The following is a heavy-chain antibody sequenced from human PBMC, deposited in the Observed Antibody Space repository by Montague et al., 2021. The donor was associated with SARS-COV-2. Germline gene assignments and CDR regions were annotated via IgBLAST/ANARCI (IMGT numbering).Heavy chain of an antibody. CDR3: VATYNGNWYYFDY. V-gene: IGHV4-39*01. CDR1: GGSISSSSYY. Sequence: SETLSLTCTVSGGSISSSSYYWGWIRQPPGKGLEWIASIYYSGGTYYNPSLRSRVTISADTSKNQFSLKLNSVTAADTAVYYCVATYNGNWYYFDYWGQGTLVTVSS. CDR2: IYYSGGT. J-gene: IGHJ4*02. D-gene: IGHD6-13*01.